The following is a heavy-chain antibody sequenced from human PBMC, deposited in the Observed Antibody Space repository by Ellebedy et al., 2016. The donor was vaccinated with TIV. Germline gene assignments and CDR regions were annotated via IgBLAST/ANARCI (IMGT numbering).Heavy chain of an antibody. Sequence: GESLKISCAASGFSFSSYAMNWVRQAPGKGLEWVGRIKSKTDGGTTDYAAPVKGRFTISRDDSKNTLYLQMNSLKTEDTAVYYCTTEAGGSSGWSPFDYWGQGTLVTVSS. CDR1: GFSFSSYA. D-gene: IGHD6-19*01. J-gene: IGHJ4*02. CDR3: TTEAGGSSGWSPFDY. CDR2: IKSKTDGGTT. V-gene: IGHV3-15*07.